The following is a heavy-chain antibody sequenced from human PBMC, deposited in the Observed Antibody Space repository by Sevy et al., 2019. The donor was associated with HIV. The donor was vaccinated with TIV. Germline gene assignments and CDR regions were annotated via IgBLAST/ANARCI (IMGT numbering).Heavy chain of an antibody. D-gene: IGHD3-22*01. CDR1: GFTFSSSA. CDR2: IRSKANSYAT. J-gene: IGHJ4*02. Sequence: GGSLRLSCAASGFTFSSSAMHWVRQASGKGLEWVGRIRSKANSYATAYAASVKGRFTISRDDSKNTAYLQMNSLKTEDTAVYYCTSRDYYDSSGSMGHWGQGTLVTVSS. V-gene: IGHV3-73*01. CDR3: TSRDYYDSSGSMGH.